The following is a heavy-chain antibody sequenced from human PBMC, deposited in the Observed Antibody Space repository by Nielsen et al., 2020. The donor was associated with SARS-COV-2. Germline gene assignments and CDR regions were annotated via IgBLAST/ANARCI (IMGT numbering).Heavy chain of an antibody. J-gene: IGHJ4*02. Sequence: SGPTLVQPPPTLTLTCTFSGFSLSTSGVCVSWIRQPPGKALEWLALIDWDEDKNYSPSLKTRLTIFKDTSKNQVVLRMTNVDPLDTATYYCAHSLTSTGPFDYWGQGTLVTVSS. CDR2: IDWDEDK. CDR1: GFSLSTSGVC. D-gene: IGHD1-1*01. V-gene: IGHV2-70*13. CDR3: AHSLTSTGPFDY.